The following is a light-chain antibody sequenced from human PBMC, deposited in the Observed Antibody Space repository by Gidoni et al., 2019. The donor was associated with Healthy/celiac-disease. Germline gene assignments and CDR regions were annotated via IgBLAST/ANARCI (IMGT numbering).Light chain of an antibody. CDR1: QSISSY. V-gene: IGKV1-39*01. CDR3: QQSYSTPLT. J-gene: IGKJ4*01. Sequence: DMQMTGSPSFLSASVGDRVTITCRASQSISSYLNWYQQKSGIAPKLLIYAASSLQSEVPSRFSGSGSGTDFTLTISSLHPEDFATYYCQQSYSTPLTFGGXTKVEIK. CDR2: AAS.